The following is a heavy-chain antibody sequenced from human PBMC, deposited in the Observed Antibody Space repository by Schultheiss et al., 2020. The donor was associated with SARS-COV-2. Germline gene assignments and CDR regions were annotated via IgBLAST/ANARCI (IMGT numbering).Heavy chain of an antibody. Sequence: SETLSLTCAVYGGSFSGYYWNWIRQPPGKGLEWIGYIYYSGSTNYNPSLKSRVTISVDTSKNQFSLKLSSVTAADTAVYYCARWARQRRFLEWLSKNWFDPWGQGTLVTVS. CDR2: IYYSGST. D-gene: IGHD3-3*01. J-gene: IGHJ5*02. V-gene: IGHV4-59*01. CDR3: ARWARQRRFLEWLSKNWFDP. CDR1: GGSFSGYY.